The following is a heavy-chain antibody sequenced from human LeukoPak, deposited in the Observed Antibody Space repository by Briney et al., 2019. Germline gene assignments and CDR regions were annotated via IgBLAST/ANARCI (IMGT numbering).Heavy chain of an antibody. J-gene: IGHJ4*02. V-gene: IGHV3-23*01. Sequence: GGSLRLSCAASGFTFSTCAMIWVRQPPGKGLEWVSRIFPSGGEVHYADSVRGRFTISRDNSKSTLSLQVNSLRAEDTAIYYCATYRQVLLPFESWGQGTLVTVSS. CDR1: GFTFSTCA. D-gene: IGHD2-8*02. CDR2: IFPSGGEV. CDR3: ATYRQVLLPFES.